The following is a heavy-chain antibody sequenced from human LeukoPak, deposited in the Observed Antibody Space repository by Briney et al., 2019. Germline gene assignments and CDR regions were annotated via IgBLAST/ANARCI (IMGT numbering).Heavy chain of an antibody. V-gene: IGHV4-4*07. CDR1: GGSISSYY. CDR2: IYTSGRT. CDR3: ARDLRGAYGNWFDP. Sequence: SETLSLTCTVSGGSISSYYWTWIRQPAGKGLEWIGRIYTSGRTNYNPSLESRVTMSVDTSKNQFSLKLNSVTAADTAVYYCARDLRGAYGNWFDPWGQGILVTVSS. J-gene: IGHJ5*02. D-gene: IGHD3-10*01.